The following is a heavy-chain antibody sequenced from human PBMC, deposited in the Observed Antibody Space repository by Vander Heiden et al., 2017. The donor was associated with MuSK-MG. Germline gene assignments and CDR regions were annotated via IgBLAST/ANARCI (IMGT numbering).Heavy chain of an antibody. Sequence: QVQLVESGGGVVQPGRSLRLSWAASGFTFSSYGMQWVRQAPGKGLEWVAVIWYDGSNKYYADSVKGRFTISRDNSKNTLYLQMNSLRAEDTAVYYCAGPYGDYVGDAFDIWGQGTMVTVSS. V-gene: IGHV3-33*01. CDR1: GFTFSSYG. D-gene: IGHD4-17*01. CDR3: AGPYGDYVGDAFDI. J-gene: IGHJ3*02. CDR2: IWYDGSNK.